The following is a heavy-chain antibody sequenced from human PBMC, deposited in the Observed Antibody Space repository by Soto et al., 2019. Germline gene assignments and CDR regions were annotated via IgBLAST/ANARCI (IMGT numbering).Heavy chain of an antibody. CDR3: AHRLGIRNDY. J-gene: IGHJ4*02. CDR1: GFSLTTGGVG. D-gene: IGHD1-26*01. Sequence: QITLKESGPTLVNSTQNLTLTCTFSGFSLTTGGVGVAWIRQPPRKALEWLAVIYWDDDKRYSPSLKSRLTITKDTSKNQVVLTMTNMDPVDTATYYCAHRLGIRNDYWGQGALVIVSS. CDR2: IYWDDDK. V-gene: IGHV2-5*02.